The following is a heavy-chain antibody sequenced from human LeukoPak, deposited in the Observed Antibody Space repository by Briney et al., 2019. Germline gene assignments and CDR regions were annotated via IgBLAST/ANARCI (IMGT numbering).Heavy chain of an antibody. CDR1: GGTFSSYA. Sequence: ASVKVSCKASGGTFSSYAISWVRRAPGQGLEWMGRIIPILGIANYAQKFQGRVTITADKSTSTAYMELSSLRSEDTAVYYCARGYSYGGGDFDYWGQGTLVTVSS. CDR3: ARGYSYGGGDFDY. J-gene: IGHJ4*02. CDR2: IIPILGIA. D-gene: IGHD5-18*01. V-gene: IGHV1-69*04.